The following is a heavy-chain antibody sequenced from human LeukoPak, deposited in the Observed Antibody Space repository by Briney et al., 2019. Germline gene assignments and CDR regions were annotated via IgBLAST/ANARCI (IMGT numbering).Heavy chain of an antibody. J-gene: IGHJ5*02. CDR1: GFTFSSYW. Sequence: PGGSLRLSCAASGFTFSSYWMNWVRQAPGKGLEWVSAISGSGGSTYYADSVKGRFTISRDNSKNTLYLQMNSLRAEDTAVYYCAKDASTYYDFWSGYSQNPNWFDPWGQGTLVTVSS. CDR3: AKDASTYYDFWSGYSQNPNWFDP. D-gene: IGHD3-3*01. CDR2: ISGSGGST. V-gene: IGHV3-23*01.